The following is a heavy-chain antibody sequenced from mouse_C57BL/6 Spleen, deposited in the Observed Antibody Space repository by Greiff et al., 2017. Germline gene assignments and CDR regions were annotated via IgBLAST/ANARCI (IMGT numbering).Heavy chain of an antibody. CDR1: GYTFTSYW. D-gene: IGHD1-1*01. CDR2: IDPSDSET. CDR3: ARSHYGSSYDYAMDY. J-gene: IGHJ4*01. V-gene: IGHV1-52*01. Sequence: VKLQQPGAELVRPGSSVKLSCKASGYTFTSYWMPWVKQRPIQGLEWIGNIDPSDSETHYNQKFKDKATLTVDKSSSTAYMQLSSLTSEDSAVYYCARSHYGSSYDYAMDYWGQGTSVTVSS.